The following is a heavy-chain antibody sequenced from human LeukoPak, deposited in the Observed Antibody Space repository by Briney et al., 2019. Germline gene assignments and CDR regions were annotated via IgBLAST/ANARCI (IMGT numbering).Heavy chain of an antibody. Sequence: ASVKVSCKASGYTFTSYDINWVRQATGQGLEWMGWMNPNSGNTGYAQKFQGRVTMTRNTSISTAYMELSSLRSEDTAVYYCARGRLRDFWSGYFSPNYYYCYMDVWGKGTTVTVSS. V-gene: IGHV1-8*01. CDR1: GYTFTSYD. CDR2: MNPNSGNT. CDR3: ARGRLRDFWSGYFSPNYYYCYMDV. D-gene: IGHD3-3*01. J-gene: IGHJ6*03.